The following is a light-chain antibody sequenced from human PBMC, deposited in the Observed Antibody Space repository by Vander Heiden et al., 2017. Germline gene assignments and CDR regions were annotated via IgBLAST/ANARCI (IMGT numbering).Light chain of an antibody. CDR2: DAS. CDR1: QGISSA. V-gene: IGKV1-13*02. Sequence: IQFTQSPSSLAASVGDRVTITCRASQGISSALAWYQQRPGKAPKVLSYDASSLESGVPSRFSGSGSGTDFTLTISSLQPEDFATYYCQQFNSYPRALTFGGGTKVEIK. CDR3: QQFNSYPRALT. J-gene: IGKJ4*01.